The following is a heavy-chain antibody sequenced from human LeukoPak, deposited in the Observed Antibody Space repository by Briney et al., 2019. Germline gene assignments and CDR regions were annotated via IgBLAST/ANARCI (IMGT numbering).Heavy chain of an antibody. J-gene: IGHJ4*02. V-gene: IGHV3-33*01. Sequence: GGSLRLSCAASGFSFSSYGMHWVRQTPGKGLEWVSIIWSDGSNKYYADSVKGRFTISRDNSKNTLYLQMNSLRAEDTAVYNCARGSGSFSGGFDYWGQGTLVTVSS. CDR1: GFSFSSYG. CDR2: IWSDGSNK. CDR3: ARGSGSFSGGFDY. D-gene: IGHD1-26*01.